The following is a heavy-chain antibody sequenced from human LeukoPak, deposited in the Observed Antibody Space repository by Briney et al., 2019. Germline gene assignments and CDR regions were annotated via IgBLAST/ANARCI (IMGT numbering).Heavy chain of an antibody. Sequence: GGSLRLSCAASGFTFSSYAMSWVRQAPGKGLEWVSAISGSGGSTYYADSVKGRFTISRDNSKNTLYLEMNSLGAEDTAVYYCAREVSGLAAYYYDSSGYYPDYWGQGTLVTVSS. J-gene: IGHJ4*02. CDR3: AREVSGLAAYYYDSSGYYPDY. V-gene: IGHV3-23*01. CDR1: GFTFSSYA. D-gene: IGHD3-22*01. CDR2: ISGSGGST.